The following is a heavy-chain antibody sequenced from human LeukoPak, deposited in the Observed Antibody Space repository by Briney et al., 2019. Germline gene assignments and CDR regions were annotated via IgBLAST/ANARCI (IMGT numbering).Heavy chain of an antibody. V-gene: IGHV3-33*08. Sequence: GGSLRLSCAASGFSFTTYAMNWVRQAPGKGLEWVAVIWYDGSKKYYGDSVKGRFTISRDNSKNTLYLQMNSLRGEDTAIYYCARDLAARHFDYWGQGTLVTVSS. CDR1: GFSFTTYA. CDR2: IWYDGSKK. CDR3: ARDLAARHFDY. J-gene: IGHJ4*02. D-gene: IGHD6-6*01.